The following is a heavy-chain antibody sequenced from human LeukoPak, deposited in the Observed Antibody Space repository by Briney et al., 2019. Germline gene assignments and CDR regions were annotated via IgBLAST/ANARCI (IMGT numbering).Heavy chain of an antibody. CDR3: ARTYARGMDV. Sequence: SETQSLTCTVSGGSISSYYWSWIRQPPGKGLEWIGYIYYSGSTNYNPSLKSRVTISVDTSKNQFSLKLSSVTAADTAVYYCARTYARGMDVWGQGTTVTVSS. J-gene: IGHJ6*02. V-gene: IGHV4-59*01. CDR1: GGSISSYY. D-gene: IGHD4-17*01. CDR2: IYYSGST.